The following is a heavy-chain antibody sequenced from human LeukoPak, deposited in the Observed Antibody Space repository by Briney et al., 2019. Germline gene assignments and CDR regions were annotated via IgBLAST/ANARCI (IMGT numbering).Heavy chain of an antibody. CDR3: ARDPPSEGDGYNDTAY. Sequence: SETLSLTCTVAGYSISSGYYWGWIRQPPGKGLEWVGSIYHRGSTYYNPSLKSRVTISVDTSKNQFSLKLSSVTAADTAVYYCARDPPSEGDGYNDTAYWGQGTLVTVSS. D-gene: IGHD5-24*01. V-gene: IGHV4-38-2*02. J-gene: IGHJ4*02. CDR2: IYHRGST. CDR1: GYSISSGYY.